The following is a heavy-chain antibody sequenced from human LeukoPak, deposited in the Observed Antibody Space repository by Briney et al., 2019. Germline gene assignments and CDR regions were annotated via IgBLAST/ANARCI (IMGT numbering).Heavy chain of an antibody. J-gene: IGHJ4*02. CDR3: ARDCSGGSCYALDY. Sequence: QPGGSLRLSCAASGFTFSSYGMHWVRQAPGKGLEWVAVIWYDGSNKYYADSVKGRFTISRDNSKNTLYLQMNSLRAEDTAVYYCARDCSGGSCYALDYWGQGTLVTVSS. V-gene: IGHV3-33*01. D-gene: IGHD2-15*01. CDR2: IWYDGSNK. CDR1: GFTFSSYG.